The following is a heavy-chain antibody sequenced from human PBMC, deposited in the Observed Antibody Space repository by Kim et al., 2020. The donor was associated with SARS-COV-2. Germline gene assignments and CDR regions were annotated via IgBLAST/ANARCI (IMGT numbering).Heavy chain of an antibody. CDR1: GFTFSSYA. J-gene: IGHJ6*02. V-gene: IGHV3-23*01. Sequence: GGSLRLSCAASGFTFSSYAMSWVRQAPGKGLEWVSAISGSGGSTYYADSVKGRFTISRDNSKNTLYLQMNSLRAEDTAVYYCAKDQAESLGYYYGMDVWGQGTTVTVSS. CDR3: AKDQAESLGYYYGMDV. CDR2: ISGSGGST.